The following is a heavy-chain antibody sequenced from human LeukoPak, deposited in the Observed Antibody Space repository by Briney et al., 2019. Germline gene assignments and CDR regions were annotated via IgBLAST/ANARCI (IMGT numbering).Heavy chain of an antibody. CDR1: GFTFSGHY. CDR3: ARGTYRGEKYYDSIGGPLDI. CDR2: ISSTSSYT. V-gene: IGHV3-11*06. J-gene: IGHJ3*02. Sequence: GGSLRLSCAASGFTFSGHYLSWIRQAPGKGLEWISYISSTSSYTYYADSVKGRFTISRDNAKNSLFLQIYSLRAEDTAVYYCARGTYRGEKYYDSIGGPLDIWGQGTMVTVSS. D-gene: IGHD3-16*01.